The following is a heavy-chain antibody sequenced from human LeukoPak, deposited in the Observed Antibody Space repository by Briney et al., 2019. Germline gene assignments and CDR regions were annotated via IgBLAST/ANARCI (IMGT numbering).Heavy chain of an antibody. V-gene: IGHV4-34*01. CDR1: GGSFSGYH. Sequence: PSETLSLTCAVSGGSFSGYHCSWIRQTPGKGLEWIGEVSQSGGASYNPSLKSRVTISVETSKNHFSLKLSSVTAVDTAMYYCAGSYGGNAVGPFDIWGQGTMVTVSS. CDR3: AGSYGGNAVGPFDI. D-gene: IGHD4-23*01. J-gene: IGHJ3*02. CDR2: VSQSGGA.